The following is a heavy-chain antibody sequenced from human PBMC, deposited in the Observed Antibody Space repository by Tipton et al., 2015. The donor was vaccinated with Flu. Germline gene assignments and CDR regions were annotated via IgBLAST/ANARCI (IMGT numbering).Heavy chain of an antibody. CDR3: ATTTYYYGSGTHDY. CDR1: GYSISSRYY. CDR2: VYHGGTT. D-gene: IGHD3-10*01. V-gene: IGHV4-38-2*02. Sequence: TLSLTCTVSGYSISSRYYWGRIRQPPGKGLEWIGCVYHGGTTYYNPSLKSRVAISLDTFTNQFSLKLTSVTAADTAVYYCATTTYYYGSGTHDYWGQGTLVTVSS. J-gene: IGHJ4*02.